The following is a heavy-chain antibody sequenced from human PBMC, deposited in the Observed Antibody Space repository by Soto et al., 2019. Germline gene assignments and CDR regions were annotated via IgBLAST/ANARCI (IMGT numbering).Heavy chain of an antibody. D-gene: IGHD3-3*01. CDR3: AKDYDYDFWSGYSHFDY. CDR1: GFTFSSYA. J-gene: IGHJ4*02. CDR2: ISGSGGST. V-gene: IGHV3-23*01. Sequence: EVQLLESGGGLVQPGGSLRLSCAASGFTFSSYAMSWVRQAPGKGLEWVSAISGSGGSTYYADSVKGRFTISRDNSKNTLYLQMNSLRAEDTAVYYCAKDYDYDFWSGYSHFDYWGQGTLVTVSS.